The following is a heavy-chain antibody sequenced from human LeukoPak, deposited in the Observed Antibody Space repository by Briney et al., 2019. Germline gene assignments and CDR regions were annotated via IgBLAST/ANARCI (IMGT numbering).Heavy chain of an antibody. Sequence: ASVKVSCKASGYTFTGYYMHWVRHAPGQGLEWMGWINPNSGGTNYAQKFQGRVTMTRDTSISTAYMELSRLRSDDTAVYYCARSAPYYYDSSASATKGVDYWGQGTLVTVSS. J-gene: IGHJ4*02. CDR1: GYTFTGYY. CDR3: ARSAPYYYDSSASATKGVDY. V-gene: IGHV1-2*02. CDR2: INPNSGGT. D-gene: IGHD3-22*01.